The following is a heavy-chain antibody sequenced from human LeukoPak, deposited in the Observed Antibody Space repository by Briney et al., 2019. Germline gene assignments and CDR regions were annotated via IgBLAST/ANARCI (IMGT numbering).Heavy chain of an antibody. CDR3: AGDGWPQLRFDP. J-gene: IGHJ5*02. Sequence: SETLSLTCAVYGGSFSGYYWSWIRQPPGKGLEWIGEINHSGSTNYNPSLKSRVTISVDTSKNQFSLKLSSVTAADTAVYYCAGDGWPQLRFDPWGQGTLVTVSS. V-gene: IGHV4-34*01. CDR2: INHSGST. D-gene: IGHD1-7*01. CDR1: GGSFSGYY.